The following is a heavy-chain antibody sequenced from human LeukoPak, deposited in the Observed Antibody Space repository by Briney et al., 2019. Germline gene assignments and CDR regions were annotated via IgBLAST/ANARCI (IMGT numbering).Heavy chain of an antibody. CDR1: GFTFSTHA. J-gene: IGHJ4*02. D-gene: IGHD1-7*01. CDR3: AKDATPGNSMWDYFDY. CDR2: IGGDDI. Sequence: GGTLRLSCAASGFTFSTHAMSWVRQSPGQGLEYGSGIGGDDIHYAASVRRRFTVSRHNSKNTLFLQMNSLRAEDTAVYCCAKDATPGNSMWDYFDYWGQGTLVTASS. V-gene: IGHV3-23*01.